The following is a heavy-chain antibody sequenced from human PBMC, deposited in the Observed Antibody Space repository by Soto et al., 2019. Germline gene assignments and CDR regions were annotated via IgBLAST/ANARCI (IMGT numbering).Heavy chain of an antibody. Sequence: PGGALRRACAASGFTFSSYAMHWVRQAPGKGLEWVAVISYDGINKYYAGAVKGRFTISRDNSKNTLYLQMNSLRAEDTAVYYCARGEKYYDFWSGYYNAGFDYYYGMDVWGQGTTVTVSS. J-gene: IGHJ6*02. CDR1: GFTFSSYA. D-gene: IGHD3-3*01. CDR2: ISYDGINK. V-gene: IGHV3-30-3*01. CDR3: ARGEKYYDFWSGYYNAGFDYYYGMDV.